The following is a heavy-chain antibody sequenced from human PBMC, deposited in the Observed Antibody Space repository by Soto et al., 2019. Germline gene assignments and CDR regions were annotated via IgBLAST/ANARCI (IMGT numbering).Heavy chain of an antibody. CDR2: TYYRSKWYN. Sequence: SQTLSLTCAISRDSVSSNSAAWNWIRQSPSRGLEWLGRTYYRSKWYNDYAVSVKSRITINPDTSKNQFSLQLNSVTPEDTAVYYCARVVAAAGVRAFDIWGQGTMVTVSS. V-gene: IGHV6-1*01. D-gene: IGHD6-13*01. CDR3: ARVVAAAGVRAFDI. CDR1: RDSVSSNSAA. J-gene: IGHJ3*02.